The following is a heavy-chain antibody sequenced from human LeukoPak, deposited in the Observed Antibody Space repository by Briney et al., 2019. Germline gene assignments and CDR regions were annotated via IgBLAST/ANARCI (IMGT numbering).Heavy chain of an antibody. D-gene: IGHD6-19*01. V-gene: IGHV3-11*06. J-gene: IGHJ3*01. CDR2: ISGASDYG. CDR1: GFIFSDYY. Sequence: PGGSLRLSCAASGFIFSDYYMSWIRQAPGKGLEWVSYISGASDYGKYADSVKGRFTISRDNAKKSLYLQMNSVRAEDTAVYYCARDGFSSGWFIWGQGTMVTVSS. CDR3: ARDGFSSGWFI.